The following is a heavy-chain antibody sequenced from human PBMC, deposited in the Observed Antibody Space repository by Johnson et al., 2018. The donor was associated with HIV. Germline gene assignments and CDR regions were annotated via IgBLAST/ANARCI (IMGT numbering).Heavy chain of an antibody. Sequence: QVQLVESGGGLVKPGGSLRLSCAASGFSFSDYYMSWVRQAPGKGLEWVSYISNTGATTYYADSVKGRFTVSRDNAKNSLYLQMNSLRADDSAVYFCARGGGSYYRDAFDIWGQGTMVTVSS. V-gene: IGHV3-11*04. J-gene: IGHJ3*02. D-gene: IGHD1-26*01. CDR2: ISNTGATT. CDR1: GFSFSDYY. CDR3: ARGGGSYYRDAFDI.